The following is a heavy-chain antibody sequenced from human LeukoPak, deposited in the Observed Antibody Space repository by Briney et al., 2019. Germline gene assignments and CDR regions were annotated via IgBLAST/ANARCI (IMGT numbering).Heavy chain of an antibody. J-gene: IGHJ4*02. CDR3: AKVAHSGSYGLFDS. V-gene: IGHV3-23*01. Sequence: GGSLRLSCAASRFTFSDFAMSWVRQTPGKGLQWVSAITSNGGSTYYADSVKGRFTVSRDMSTNTLYLQMNSLRAGDTAVYYCAKVAHSGSYGLFDSWGQGALVTVSS. CDR1: RFTFSDFA. CDR2: ITSNGGST. D-gene: IGHD1-26*01.